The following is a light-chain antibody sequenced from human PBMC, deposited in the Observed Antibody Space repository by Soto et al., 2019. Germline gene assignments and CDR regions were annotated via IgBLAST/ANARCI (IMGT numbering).Light chain of an antibody. CDR1: QSVSSSY. J-gene: IGKJ4*01. CDR3: RQYGNSPLLT. V-gene: IGKV3-20*01. Sequence: EIVVTQSPGTLFLSPGERATLSCRASQSVSSSYLAWYQQKPGQAPRLLLYGASSRATDIPDRFSGSGSGKAFTLTISRLEPEELAVYYCRQYGNSPLLTFRGGTKVDIQ. CDR2: GAS.